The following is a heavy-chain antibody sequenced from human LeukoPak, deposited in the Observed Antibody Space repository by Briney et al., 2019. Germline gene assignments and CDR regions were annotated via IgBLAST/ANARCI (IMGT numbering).Heavy chain of an antibody. J-gene: IGHJ4*02. CDR1: GFGFSYYG. CDR3: AKAPGELQIIYYFDL. Sequence: PGGSLRLSCAASGFGFSYYGVHWARQAPGKGLEWVAVMSYDGNEKYYADSVKGRFTISRDNSKNTLYLQMNSLTAEDTAVYYCAKAPGELQIIYYFDLWGQGTLVTVSS. CDR2: MSYDGNEK. V-gene: IGHV3-30*18. D-gene: IGHD1-26*01.